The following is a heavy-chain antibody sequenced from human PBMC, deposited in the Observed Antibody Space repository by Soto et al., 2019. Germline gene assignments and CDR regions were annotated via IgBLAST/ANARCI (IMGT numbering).Heavy chain of an antibody. CDR2: ISSSSSYI. Sequence: EVQLVESGGGLVKPGGSLRLSCAASGFTFSSYSMNWVRQAPGKGLEWVSSISSSSSYIYYADSVKGRVTISRDNAKNSLYLQMNRLRAEDTAVYYCARLTSYDSSGYSCYWGQGPLVTVSS. V-gene: IGHV3-21*01. CDR1: GFTFSSYS. CDR3: ARLTSYDSSGYSCY. D-gene: IGHD3-22*01. J-gene: IGHJ4*02.